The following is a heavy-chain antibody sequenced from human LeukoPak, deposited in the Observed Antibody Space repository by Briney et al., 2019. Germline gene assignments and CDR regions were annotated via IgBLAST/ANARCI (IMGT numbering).Heavy chain of an antibody. J-gene: IGHJ4*02. CDR1: GYTFTSYA. V-gene: IGHV1-3*01. D-gene: IGHD2-15*01. CDR3: ARNCSKSLDRGGYFDL. Sequence: GASVKVSCKASGYTFTSYAMHWVRQAPGQRLEWMGWINAGNGNTKYSQKFQGRVTVARDTSASTAYMELSSLRSEDTAVYYCARNCSKSLDRGGYFDLWGQGTLVTVSS. CDR2: INAGNGNT.